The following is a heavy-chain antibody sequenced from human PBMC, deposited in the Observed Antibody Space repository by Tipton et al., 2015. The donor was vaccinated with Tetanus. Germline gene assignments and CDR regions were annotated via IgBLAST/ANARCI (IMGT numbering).Heavy chain of an antibody. D-gene: IGHD2-8*02. J-gene: IGHJ1*01. V-gene: IGHV4-59*02. CDR3: AGVTAQRTELYFEH. Sequence: GLVKPSETLSLTCTVSGDSVSGHYWSWIRQPPGKGLEWVGYVYYTGDTNYNPSLKSRVTISMDRSENQISLKMTSVTAADTAVYYCAGVTAQRTELYFEHWGQGTQVTVSS. CDR2: VYYTGDT. CDR1: GDSVSGHY.